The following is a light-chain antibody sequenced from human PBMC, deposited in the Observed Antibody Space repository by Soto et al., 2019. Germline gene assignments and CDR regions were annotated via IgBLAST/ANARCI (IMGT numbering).Light chain of an antibody. V-gene: IGLV2-11*01. CDR2: DVN. Sequence: QSALTQPRSVSGSPGQSVAISCTGSNSDIGTYNFVSWYQQHPGKAPKLLTYDVNERPSGVPDRFSGSKSGNTASLTISGLQAEDEADYYCCSYAGSYSLVFGGGTKVTVL. CDR1: NSDIGTYNF. CDR3: CSYAGSYSLV. J-gene: IGLJ3*02.